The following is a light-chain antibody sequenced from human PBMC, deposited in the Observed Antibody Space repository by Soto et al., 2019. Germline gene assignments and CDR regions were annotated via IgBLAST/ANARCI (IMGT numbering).Light chain of an antibody. J-gene: IGKJ1*01. CDR2: DAS. Sequence: IVLTQSPATLSLSPGERATLSCRASQSVSRYLAWYQQKPGQAPRLLIYDASNRATGFPARFSGSGSGTDFTLTISRLEPEDFAVYYCHQHGSSPPGTFGQGTKVDI. V-gene: IGKV3-20*01. CDR1: QSVSRY. CDR3: HQHGSSPPGT.